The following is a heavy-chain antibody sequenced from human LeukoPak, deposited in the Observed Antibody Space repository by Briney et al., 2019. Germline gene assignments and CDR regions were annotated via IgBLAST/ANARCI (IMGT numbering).Heavy chain of an antibody. CDR2: IYYSGST. Sequence: SETLSLTCTVSGGSISSSSYYWGWIRQPPGKGLEWIGYIYYSGSTNYNPSLKSRVTISVDTSKNQFSLKLSSVTAADTAVYYCARVYSSSSYYYYYYMDVWGKGTTVTVSS. CDR3: ARVYSSSSYYYYYYMDV. V-gene: IGHV4-61*05. CDR1: GGSISSSSYY. D-gene: IGHD6-6*01. J-gene: IGHJ6*03.